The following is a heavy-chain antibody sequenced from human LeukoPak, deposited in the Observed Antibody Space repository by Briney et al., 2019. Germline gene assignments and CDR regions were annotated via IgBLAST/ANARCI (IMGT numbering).Heavy chain of an antibody. J-gene: IGHJ4*01. V-gene: IGHV3-33*01. CDR1: GFTFSSYG. CDR2: VWYDGSNK. Sequence: PGGSLRLSCAASGFTFSSYGMHWVRQAPGKGLEGVAVVWYDGSNKYYADSVKGRFTISRDNSKNTLYLQMNSLRAEDTAVYYCARNPPYYWGQATLVTVSS. CDR3: ARNPPYY.